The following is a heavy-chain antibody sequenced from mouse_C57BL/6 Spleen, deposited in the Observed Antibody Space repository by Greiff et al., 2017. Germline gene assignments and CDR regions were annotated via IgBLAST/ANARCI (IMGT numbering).Heavy chain of an antibody. CDR1: GFTFSSYA. Sequence: DVMLVESGGGLVKPGGSLKLSCAASGFTFSSYAMSWVRQTPEKRLEWVATISDGGSYTYYPDNVKGRFTISRDNAKNNLYLQMSHLKSEDTAMYYCARDRGSSGYAWFAYWGQGTLVTVSA. V-gene: IGHV5-4*01. CDR3: ARDRGSSGYAWFAY. J-gene: IGHJ3*01. CDR2: ISDGGSYT. D-gene: IGHD3-2*02.